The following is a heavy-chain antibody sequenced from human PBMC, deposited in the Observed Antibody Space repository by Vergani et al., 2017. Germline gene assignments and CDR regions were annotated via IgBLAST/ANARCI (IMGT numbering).Heavy chain of an antibody. CDR1: GFTFSNFG. J-gene: IGHJ3*02. CDR2: ISYDGNNQ. D-gene: IGHD6-19*01. Sequence: QVHLVESGGGVVQPGRSLRLSCAASGFTFSNFGMHWVRQAPGKGLEWVALISYDGNNQYYADSVKGRFTISRDISKNTLYLQMNSLRAEDTAVYFCARESEGWYGAFDIWGQGTMVTVSS. CDR3: ARESEGWYGAFDI. V-gene: IGHV3-30*03.